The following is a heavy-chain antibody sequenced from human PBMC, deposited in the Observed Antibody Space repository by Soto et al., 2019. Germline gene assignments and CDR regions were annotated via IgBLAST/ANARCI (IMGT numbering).Heavy chain of an antibody. CDR1: GGSISSSSYF. CDR3: ARYGSGSSVWFDP. Sequence: SETLSLTCTVSGGSISSSSYFWGWIRQPPGKGLEWIGSIYYSGSTYYNPSLKSRVTVSVDTSKNQFSLKLSSVTAADTAVYYCARYGSGSSVWFDPWGQGTLVTVSS. CDR2: IYYSGST. D-gene: IGHD3-10*01. J-gene: IGHJ5*02. V-gene: IGHV4-39*01.